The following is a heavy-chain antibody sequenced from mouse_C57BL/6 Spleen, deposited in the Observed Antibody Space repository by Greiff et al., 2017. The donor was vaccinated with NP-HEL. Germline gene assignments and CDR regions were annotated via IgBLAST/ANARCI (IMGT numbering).Heavy chain of an antibody. CDR1: GYAFSSSW. CDR3: ARGKLERYAMDY. V-gene: IGHV1-82*01. D-gene: IGHD4-1*01. Sequence: QVQLQQPGPELVKPGASVKLSCKASGYAFSSSWMHWVKQRPGQGLEWIGRIYPGDGDTNYNGKFKGKATLTADKSSSTAYMQLSSLTSEDSAVYFCARGKLERYAMDYWGQGTSVTVSS. J-gene: IGHJ4*01. CDR2: IYPGDGDT.